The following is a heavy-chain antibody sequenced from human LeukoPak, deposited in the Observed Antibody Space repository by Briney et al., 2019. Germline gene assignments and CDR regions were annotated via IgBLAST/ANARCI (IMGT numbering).Heavy chain of an antibody. D-gene: IGHD6-25*01. V-gene: IGHV4-4*07. CDR2: IYTRGST. Sequence: PETLSLTCTVSGGAISSYYWSWIRQPAGKGLEWIGRIYTRGSTNSNPSLKSRVTMSVHTSKNQFCLKLSSVTAADTAVYYCAAHPVGSSSGYRVYVSGQGTTVTVSS. CDR1: GGAISSYY. CDR3: AAHPVGSSSGYRVYV. J-gene: IGHJ6*02.